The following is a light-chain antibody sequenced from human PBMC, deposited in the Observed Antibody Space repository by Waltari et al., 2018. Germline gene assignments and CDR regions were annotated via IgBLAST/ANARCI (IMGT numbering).Light chain of an antibody. J-gene: IGKJ4*01. CDR2: GAS. CDR1: QRISSSF. Sequence: EVVLTQSPGTLSLSPGERATLSCRASQRISSSFLAWYQQKPGQAPRLLIYGASSRATGIPDRFSGGGSGTDFTLTISRLEPEDSAVFYCQQYAGAPLTFGGGTKVEIK. CDR3: QQYAGAPLT. V-gene: IGKV3-20*01.